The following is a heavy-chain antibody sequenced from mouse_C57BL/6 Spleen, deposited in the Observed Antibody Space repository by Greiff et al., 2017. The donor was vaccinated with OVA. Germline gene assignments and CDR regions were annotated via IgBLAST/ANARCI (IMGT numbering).Heavy chain of an antibody. V-gene: IGHV1-39*01. CDR1: GYSFTDYN. CDR2: INPNYGTT. J-gene: IGHJ4*01. CDR3: ARRGDYYGSPYAMDY. Sequence: VQLKESGPELVKPGASVKISCKASGYSFTDYNMNWVKQSNGKSLEWIGVINPNYGTTSYNQKFKGKATLTVDQSSSTAYMQLNSLTSEDSAVYYCARRGDYYGSPYAMDYWGQGTSVTVSS. D-gene: IGHD1-1*01.